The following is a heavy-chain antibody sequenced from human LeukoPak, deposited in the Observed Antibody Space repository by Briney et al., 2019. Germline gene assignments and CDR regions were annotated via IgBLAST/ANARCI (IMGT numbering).Heavy chain of an antibody. CDR3: ARVKGYCSGGSCYDPIDY. V-gene: IGHV4-59*01. D-gene: IGHD2-15*01. Sequence: PSETLSLTCTVSGGSISSYYWSWIRQPPGKGLEWIGYIYYSGSTNYNPSLKSRVTISVDTSKNQFSLKLSSVTAADTAVYYCARVKGYCSGGSCYDPIDYWGQGTLVTVSS. CDR2: IYYSGST. J-gene: IGHJ4*02. CDR1: GGSISSYY.